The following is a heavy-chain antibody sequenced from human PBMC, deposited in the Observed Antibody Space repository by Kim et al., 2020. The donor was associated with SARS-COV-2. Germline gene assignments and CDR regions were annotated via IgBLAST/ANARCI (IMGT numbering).Heavy chain of an antibody. Sequence: YADHVKGRFTISRDNSKNTLYLQMNSLRAEDTAVYYCARTFSGSYYYGMDVWGQGTTVTVSS. CDR3: ARTFSGSYYYGMDV. J-gene: IGHJ6*02. V-gene: IGHV3-30*01. D-gene: IGHD1-26*01.